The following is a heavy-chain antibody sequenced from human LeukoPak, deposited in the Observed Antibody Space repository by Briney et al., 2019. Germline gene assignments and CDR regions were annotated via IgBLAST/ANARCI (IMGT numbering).Heavy chain of an antibody. V-gene: IGHV4-59*13. CDR3: ASRAREFEY. CDR1: GDSITSYD. D-gene: IGHD1-26*01. Sequence: SETLSLTCSVSGDSITSYDRSWVRQPTGKGLECISYIFNSGGTNYNPSLKSRATMSLDTSKNQFSLKLKSVTAADTAVYYCASRAREFEYWGQGILVTVSS. CDR2: IFNSGGT. J-gene: IGHJ4*02.